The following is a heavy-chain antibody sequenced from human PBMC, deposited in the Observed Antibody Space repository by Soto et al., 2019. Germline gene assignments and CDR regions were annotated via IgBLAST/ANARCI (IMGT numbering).Heavy chain of an antibody. D-gene: IGHD3-16*01. V-gene: IGHV1-46*03. CDR1: GYTFTSYY. CDR3: ARDRALEVDTFGGVENAFDI. CDR2: INPSGGST. J-gene: IGHJ3*02. Sequence: GASVKVSCKASGYTFTSYYMHWVRQAPGQGLEWMGIINPSGGSTSYAQKFQGRVTMTRDTSTSTVYMELSSLRSEDTAVYYCARDRALEVDTFGGVENAFDIWGQGTMVT.